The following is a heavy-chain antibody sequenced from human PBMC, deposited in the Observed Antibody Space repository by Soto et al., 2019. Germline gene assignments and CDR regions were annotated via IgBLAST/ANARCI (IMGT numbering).Heavy chain of an antibody. CDR2: TYYRSKWYN. CDR3: ARERWLAARGIDYYGMDV. CDR1: GDSVSSNSAA. D-gene: IGHD6-19*01. J-gene: IGHJ6*02. Sequence: SQTLSLTCAISGDSVSSNSAAWNWIRQSPSRGLEWLGRTYYRSKWYNDYAVSVKSRITISPDISKNQFSLQLNSVTPEDTAVYYCARERWLAARGIDYYGMDVWGQGTTVTVSS. V-gene: IGHV6-1*01.